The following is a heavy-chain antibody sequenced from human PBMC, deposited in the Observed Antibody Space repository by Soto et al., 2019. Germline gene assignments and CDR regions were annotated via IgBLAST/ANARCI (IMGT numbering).Heavy chain of an antibody. CDR3: ARARGADRPNWFDP. J-gene: IGHJ5*02. D-gene: IGHD3-10*01. V-gene: IGHV4-38-2*01. CDR1: GYSISGGYH. CDR2: IFRSGAS. Sequence: SETLSLTCAVSGYSISGGYHWGCIRQPPGKGLEWIASIFRSGASHYSPSLKSRGTISVDTSKNQFSLKLISVTAADTAVYYCARARGADRPNWFDPWGQGTQVTVSS.